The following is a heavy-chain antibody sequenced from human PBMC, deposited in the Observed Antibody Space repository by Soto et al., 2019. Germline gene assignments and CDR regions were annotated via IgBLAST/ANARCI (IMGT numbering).Heavy chain of an antibody. CDR3: AKDRLRGGFLTTATTNGMDV. Sequence: LRLSCAASGFTFSSYGMHWVRQAPGKGLEWVALISYDGSNKYYVDSVKGRFTISRDNSKNTLFLQMNSLRAGDTAVYYCAKDRLRGGFLTTATTNGMDVWGQGTTVTVSS. CDR1: GFTFSSYG. D-gene: IGHD1-26*01. J-gene: IGHJ6*02. V-gene: IGHV3-30*18. CDR2: ISYDGSNK.